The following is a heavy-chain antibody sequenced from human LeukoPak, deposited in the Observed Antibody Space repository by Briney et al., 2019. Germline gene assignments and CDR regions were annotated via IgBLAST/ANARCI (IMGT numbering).Heavy chain of an antibody. Sequence: PGGSLRLSCAASGFTFSGSAMHWVRQASGKGLEWVGRIRSKANSYATAYAASVKGRFTISRDNSKNTLYLQMNSLRAEDTAVYYCAKDPTNIAVAGTSDYWGQGTLVTVSS. CDR2: IRSKANSYAT. D-gene: IGHD6-19*01. J-gene: IGHJ4*02. CDR1: GFTFSGSA. V-gene: IGHV3-73*01. CDR3: AKDPTNIAVAGTSDY.